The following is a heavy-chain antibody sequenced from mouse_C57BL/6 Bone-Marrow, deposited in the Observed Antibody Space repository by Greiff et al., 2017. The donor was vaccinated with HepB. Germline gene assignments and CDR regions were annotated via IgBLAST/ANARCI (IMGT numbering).Heavy chain of an antibody. V-gene: IGHV15-2*01. CDR2: ILPSIGRT. J-gene: IGHJ4*01. D-gene: IGHD2-5*01. Sequence: QVQLQQSGSELRSPGSSVKLSCKDFDSEVFPIAYMSWVRQKPGHGFEWIGGILPSIGRTIYGEKFEDKATLDADTLSNTAYLELNSLTSEDSAIYYCARGGGLYSNYYYYAMDYWGQGTSVTVSS. CDR1: DSEVFPIAY. CDR3: ARGGGLYSNYYYYAMDY.